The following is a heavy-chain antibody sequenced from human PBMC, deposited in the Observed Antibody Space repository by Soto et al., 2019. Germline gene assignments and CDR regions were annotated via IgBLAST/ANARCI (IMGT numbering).Heavy chain of an antibody. CDR1: GFTFSSYS. Sequence: GGSLRLSCAASGFTFSSYSMNWVRQAPGKGLEWVSYISSSSSTIYYADSVKGRFTISRDNAKNSLYLQMNSLRDEDAAVYYGARAGVGEEIDAFDIWGQGTMVTVSS. V-gene: IGHV3-48*02. J-gene: IGHJ3*02. D-gene: IGHD3-10*01. CDR3: ARAGVGEEIDAFDI. CDR2: ISSSSSTI.